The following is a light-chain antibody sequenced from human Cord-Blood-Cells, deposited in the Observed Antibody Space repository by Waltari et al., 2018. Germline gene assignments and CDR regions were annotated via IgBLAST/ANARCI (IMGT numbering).Light chain of an antibody. CDR3: QQYYSTPPIT. CDR2: WAS. V-gene: IGKV4-1*01. J-gene: IGKJ5*01. Sequence: DIVITQSPDPLSVSMGERATITCKSRQRVLYSSNNKNYLAWYQQIPGQPPKLLIYWASTRESGVPDRFSGSGSGTDFTLTISSLQAEDVAVYYCQQYYSTPPITFGQGTRLEIK. CDR1: QRVLYSSNNKNY.